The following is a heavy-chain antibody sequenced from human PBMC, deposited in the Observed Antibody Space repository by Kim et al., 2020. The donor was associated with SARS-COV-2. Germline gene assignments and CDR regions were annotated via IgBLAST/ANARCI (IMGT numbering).Heavy chain of an antibody. CDR1: GYTFTGYY. V-gene: IGHV1-2*06. CDR3: ARVRTVPNNWFDP. CDR2: INPNSGGT. D-gene: IGHD4-4*01. J-gene: IGHJ5*02. Sequence: ASVKVSCKASGYTFTGYYMHWVRQAPGQGLEWMGRINPNSGGTNYAQKFQGRVTMTRDTSISTAYMELSRLRSDDTAVYYCARVRTVPNNWFDPWGQGTLVTVSS.